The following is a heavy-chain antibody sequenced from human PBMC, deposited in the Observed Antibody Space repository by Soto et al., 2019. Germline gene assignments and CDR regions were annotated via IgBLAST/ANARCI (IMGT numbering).Heavy chain of an antibody. CDR2: IIPILGIA. CDR3: ARESHYCSSTSCYVDYYYYYMDV. CDR1: GGTFSSYT. D-gene: IGHD2-2*01. Sequence: SVKDSCKASGGTFSSYTIIWVRQAPGQGLEWMGRIIPILGIANYAQKFQGRVTITADKSTSTAYMELSSLRSEDTAVYYCARESHYCSSTSCYVDYYYYYMDVWGKGTTVTVSS. J-gene: IGHJ6*03. V-gene: IGHV1-69*04.